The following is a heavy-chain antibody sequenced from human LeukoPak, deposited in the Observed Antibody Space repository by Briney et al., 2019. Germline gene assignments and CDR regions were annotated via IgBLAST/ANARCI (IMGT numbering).Heavy chain of an antibody. CDR1: GFTFSSYS. J-gene: IGHJ4*02. V-gene: IGHV3-21*04. D-gene: IGHD6-19*01. Sequence: GGSLRLSCAASGFTFSSYSMNWVRQAPGKGLEWVSSISSSSSYIYYADSVKGRFTISRDNSKNTLYLQMNSLRAEDTAVYYCAKLSSGWYRYLDYWGQGTLVTVSS. CDR2: ISSSSSYI. CDR3: AKLSSGWYRYLDY.